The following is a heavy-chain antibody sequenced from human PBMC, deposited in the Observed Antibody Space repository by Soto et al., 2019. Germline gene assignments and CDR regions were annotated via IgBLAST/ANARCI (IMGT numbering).Heavy chain of an antibody. J-gene: IGHJ4*02. CDR1: GYTFTSYY. CDR3: ARWASGNNV. CDR2: INPSGGST. Sequence: QVQLVQSGADVKRPGASVKVSCKASGYTFTSYYIHWVRQAPGQGLEWMGVINPSGGSTSYAQKFQGRVTMTMDTPTSTVYMELSSLRSDDTAVYYCARWASGNNVWGQGTLVTVSS. V-gene: IGHV1-46*03. D-gene: IGHD2-15*01.